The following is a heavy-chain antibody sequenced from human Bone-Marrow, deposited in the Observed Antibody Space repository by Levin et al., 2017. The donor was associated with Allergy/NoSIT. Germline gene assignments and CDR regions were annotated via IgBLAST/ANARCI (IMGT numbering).Heavy chain of an antibody. V-gene: IGHV4-59*01. Sequence: SCSVSGGSINYYFWSWIRQPPGGGLEWIGHISKTGSTNYNPSLKSRVYISRDTSNNKFTLKLKSVTAADTAVYFCARSGSGWYGGWLDPWGHGILVTVSS. CDR2: ISKTGST. D-gene: IGHD6-19*01. CDR1: GGSINYYF. CDR3: ARSGSGWYGGWLDP. J-gene: IGHJ5*02.